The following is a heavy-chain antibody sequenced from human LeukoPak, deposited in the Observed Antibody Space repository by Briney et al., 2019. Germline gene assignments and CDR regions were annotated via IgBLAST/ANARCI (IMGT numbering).Heavy chain of an antibody. D-gene: IGHD2-2*01. CDR2: ISYDGSNK. CDR3: ARPGVVPAAGSEFYYYYYMDV. J-gene: IGHJ6*03. Sequence: GGSLRLSCAASGFTFSSYAMHWVRQAPGKGLEWVAVISYDGSNKYYADSVKGRFTISRGNSKNTLYLQMNSLRAEDTAVYYCARPGVVPAAGSEFYYYYYMDVWGKGTTVTVSS. CDR1: GFTFSSYA. V-gene: IGHV3-30*04.